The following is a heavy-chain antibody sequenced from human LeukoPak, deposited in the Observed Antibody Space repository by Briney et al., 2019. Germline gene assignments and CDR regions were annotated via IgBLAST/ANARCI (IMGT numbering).Heavy chain of an antibody. V-gene: IGHV3-21*01. CDR2: ISSSSSYI. J-gene: IGHJ4*02. CDR3: ASGSAVAGTGLVY. D-gene: IGHD6-19*01. CDR1: GSTFSSYS. Sequence: GGSLRLSCAASGSTFSSYSMNWVRQAPGKGLEWVSSISSSSSYIYYADSVKGRFTISRDNAKNSLYLQMNSLRAEDTAVYYCASGSAVAGTGLVYWGQGTLVTVSS.